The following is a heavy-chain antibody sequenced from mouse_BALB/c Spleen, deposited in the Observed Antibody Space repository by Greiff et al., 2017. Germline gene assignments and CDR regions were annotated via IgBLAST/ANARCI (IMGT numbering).Heavy chain of an antibody. Sequence: VQLKESGAELVKPGASVKMSCKASGYTFTSYWMHWVKQRPGQGLEWIGYINPSTGYTEYNQKFKDKATLTADKSSSTAYMQLSSLTSEDSAVYFCARRGYDMGFAYWGQGTLVTVSA. CDR1: GYTFTSYW. CDR3: ARRGYDMGFAY. D-gene: IGHD2-2*01. CDR2: INPSTGYT. J-gene: IGHJ3*01. V-gene: IGHV1-7*01.